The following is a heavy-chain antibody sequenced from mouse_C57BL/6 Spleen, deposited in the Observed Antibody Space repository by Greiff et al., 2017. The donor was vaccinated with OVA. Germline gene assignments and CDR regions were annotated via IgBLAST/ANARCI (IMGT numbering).Heavy chain of an antibody. CDR3: AREGKGSSYRY. CDR1: GYTFTSYT. V-gene: IGHV1-4*01. CDR2: INPSSGYT. D-gene: IGHD1-1*01. J-gene: IGHJ2*01. Sequence: VQLKESGADLARPGASVKMSCKASGYTFTSYTMHWVKQRPGQGLEWIGYINPSSGYTKYNQKFKDKATLTADKSSSTAYMQLSSLTSEDSAVYYCAREGKGSSYRYWGQGTTLTVSS.